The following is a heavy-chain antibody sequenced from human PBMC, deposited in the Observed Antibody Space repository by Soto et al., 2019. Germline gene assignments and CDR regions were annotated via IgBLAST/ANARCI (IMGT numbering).Heavy chain of an antibody. D-gene: IGHD2-15*01. V-gene: IGHV3-33*01. Sequence: PGGSLRLSCAASGFTFSSYGMHWVRQAPGKGLEWVAVIWYDGSNKYYADSVKGRFTISRDNSKNTLYLQMNSLRAEDTAVYYCARDRVGCSGDSCYINWFDPWGQGTLVTVSS. J-gene: IGHJ5*02. CDR2: IWYDGSNK. CDR3: ARDRVGCSGDSCYINWFDP. CDR1: GFTFSSYG.